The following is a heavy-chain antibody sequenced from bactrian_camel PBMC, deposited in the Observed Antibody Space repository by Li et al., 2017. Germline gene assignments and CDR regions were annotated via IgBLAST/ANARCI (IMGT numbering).Heavy chain of an antibody. D-gene: IGHD7*01. J-gene: IGHJ4*01. CDR1: GYDDPHYC. CDR3: ATGDVPYY. Sequence: HVQLVESGGGSAQPGGSLKLSCEVSGYDDPHYCLGWFRQAPGKEREGVASFYSGPDTMYYADAVKGRFTVSRDNAKNTVYLQMNSLKSEDTALYYCATGDVPYYWGQGTQVTVS. CDR2: YSGPDTM. V-gene: IGHV3S1*01.